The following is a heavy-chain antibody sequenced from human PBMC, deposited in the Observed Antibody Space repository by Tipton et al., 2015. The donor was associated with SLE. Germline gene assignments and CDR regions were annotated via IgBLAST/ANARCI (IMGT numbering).Heavy chain of an antibody. CDR3: ARHRRRGPLGY. D-gene: IGHD3-10*01. Sequence: TLSLTCAVYGGSFSGYYWSWIRQPPGKGLEWIGEINHSGSTNYNPSLKSRVTISVDTSKNQFSLKLSSVTAADTAVYYCARHRRRGPLGYWGQGTLVTASS. CDR2: INHSGST. CDR1: GGSFSGYY. V-gene: IGHV4-34*01. J-gene: IGHJ4*02.